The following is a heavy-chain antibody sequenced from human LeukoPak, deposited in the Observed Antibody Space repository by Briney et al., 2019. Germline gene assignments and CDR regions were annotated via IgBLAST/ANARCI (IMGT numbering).Heavy chain of an antibody. J-gene: IGHJ4*02. CDR3: AKSLSVVGATYYFDY. CDR1: GFTFSNYA. D-gene: IGHD1-26*01. CDR2: ISGSGGST. V-gene: IGHV3-23*01. Sequence: PGGSLRLSCAASGFTFSNYAMSWVRQAPGKGLEWVSAISGSGGSTYYADSVKGRFTISRDNSKNTLYLQMNSLRAEDTAVYYCAKSLSVVGATYYFDYWGQGTLVTVSS.